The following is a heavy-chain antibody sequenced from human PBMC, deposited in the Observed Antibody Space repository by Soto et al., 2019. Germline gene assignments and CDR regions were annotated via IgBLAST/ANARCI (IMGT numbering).Heavy chain of an antibody. Sequence: QVQLVESGGGVVQPGKSLRLSCAASGFTFISYGMHWVRQAPGKGLEWVALIWYDGSNNYYADSVKGRFTISRDNSKNTLYLQTNSLRPEDTAVYYCARDQGGYFDYWGQGPLVTVSS. J-gene: IGHJ4*02. CDR3: ARDQGGYFDY. V-gene: IGHV3-33*01. CDR2: IWYDGSNN. D-gene: IGHD3-16*01. CDR1: GFTFISYG.